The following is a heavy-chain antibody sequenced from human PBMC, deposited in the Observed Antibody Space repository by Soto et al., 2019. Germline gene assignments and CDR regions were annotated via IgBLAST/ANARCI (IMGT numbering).Heavy chain of an antibody. J-gene: IGHJ6*02. Sequence: GASVEVSCKASGDTFTSYDINWVRRATGQGLEWMGWVNPNSGNTGYAQKFQGRVTMTRNTSISTAYMELSSLRSEDTAVYYCARGSGDFWSGYLDYYYGMDVWGQGTTVTVSS. CDR1: GDTFTSYD. D-gene: IGHD3-3*01. CDR3: ARGSGDFWSGYLDYYYGMDV. V-gene: IGHV1-8*01. CDR2: VNPNSGNT.